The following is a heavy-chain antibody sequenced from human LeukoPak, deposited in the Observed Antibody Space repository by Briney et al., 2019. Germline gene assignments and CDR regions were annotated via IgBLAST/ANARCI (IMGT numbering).Heavy chain of an antibody. V-gene: IGHV3-23*01. D-gene: IGHD6-19*01. J-gene: IGHJ5*02. CDR3: AKDEMYSSGWNWFDP. Sequence: GGSLRLSCAASGFTFTSYAMSWVRQAPGKGLEWVSAISGSGGSTYYADSVKGRFTISRDNSKNTLYLQMNSLRAEDTAVYYCAKDEMYSSGWNWFDPWGRGTLVTVSS. CDR2: ISGSGGST. CDR1: GFTFTSYA.